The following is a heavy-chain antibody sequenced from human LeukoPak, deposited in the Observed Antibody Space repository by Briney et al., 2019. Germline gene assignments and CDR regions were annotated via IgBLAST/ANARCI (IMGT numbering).Heavy chain of an antibody. D-gene: IGHD5-18*01. V-gene: IGHV3-74*01. Sequence: GGSLRLSCVASGFTLGNYWMHWVRQAPGKGLVWVSHINTDGSSTNYADSVKGRFTISRDNAKNSLYLQMNSLRVEDTAVYYCVRADAKKTAMVDYWGQGTLVTVSS. CDR3: VRADAKKTAMVDY. CDR1: GFTLGNYW. CDR2: INTDGSST. J-gene: IGHJ4*02.